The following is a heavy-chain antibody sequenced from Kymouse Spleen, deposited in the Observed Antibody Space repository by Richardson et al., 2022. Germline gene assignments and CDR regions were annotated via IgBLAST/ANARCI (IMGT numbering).Heavy chain of an antibody. V-gene: IGHV3-15*01. Sequence: EVQLVESGGGLVKPGGSLRLSCAASGFTFSNAWMSWVRQAPGKGLEWVGRIKSKTDGGTTDYAAPVKGRFTISRDDSKNTLYLQMNSLKTEDTAVYYCTTPDLIVGATTRFDYWGQGTLVTVSS. J-gene: IGHJ4*02. CDR3: TTPDLIVGATTRFDY. CDR2: IKSKTDGGTT. CDR1: GFTFSNAW. D-gene: IGHD1-26*01.